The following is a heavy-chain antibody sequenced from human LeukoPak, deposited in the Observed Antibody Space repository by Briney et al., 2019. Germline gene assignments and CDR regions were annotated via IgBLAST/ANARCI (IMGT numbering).Heavy chain of an antibody. CDR3: ATDPVAAAGERRYYYYMDV. CDR2: ISAYNGNT. CDR1: GYTFTSYG. V-gene: IGHV1-18*01. D-gene: IGHD6-13*01. J-gene: IGHJ6*03. Sequence: ASVKVSCKASGYTFTSYGISWVRQAPGHGLEWMGWISAYNGNTNYAQKLQGRVTMTTDTSTSTAYMELSSLRSEDTAVYYCATDPVAAAGERRYYYYMDVWGKGTTVTVSS.